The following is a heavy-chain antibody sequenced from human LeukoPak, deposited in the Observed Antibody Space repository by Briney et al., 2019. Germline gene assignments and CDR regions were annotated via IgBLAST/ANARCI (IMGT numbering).Heavy chain of an antibody. CDR3: AKRYSSGWSFDWYFDL. V-gene: IGHV3-23*01. CDR2: ISASGGST. CDR1: GFTFSSYA. D-gene: IGHD6-19*01. J-gene: IGHJ2*01. Sequence: GGSLRLSCAASGFTFSSYAMSWVRQAPGKGLEWVSAISASGGSTYYADSVKGRFTISRDNSKNTLYLQMNNLRAEDTAVYYCAKRYSSGWSFDWYFDLWGRGTLVTVSS.